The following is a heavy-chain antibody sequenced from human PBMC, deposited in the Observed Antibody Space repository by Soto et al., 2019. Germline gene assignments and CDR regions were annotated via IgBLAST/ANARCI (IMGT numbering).Heavy chain of an antibody. CDR3: ARDWTDSSGRYSFDF. CDR1: GFTFSSYD. Sequence: GGSLRLSCAASGFTFSSYDMHWVRQATGKGLEWVSAIGTAGDTYYPGSVKGRFTISRENAKNSLYLQMNSLRAGDTAVYYCARDWTDSSGRYSFDFWGQRIQVTVSS. D-gene: IGHD3-22*01. CDR2: IGTAGDT. V-gene: IGHV3-13*01. J-gene: IGHJ4*02.